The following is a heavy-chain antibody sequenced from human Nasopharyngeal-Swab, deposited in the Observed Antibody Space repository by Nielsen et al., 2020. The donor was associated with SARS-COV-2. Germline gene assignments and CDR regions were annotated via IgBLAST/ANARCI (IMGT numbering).Heavy chain of an antibody. Sequence: SCGGSGLSFSSYAMSWVRQAPGKGLEWVSAISGSGGSTYYADSVKGRFTISRDNSKNTLYLQMNSLRAEDTAVYYCAKDEPYYGSSGYNYYYYYYMDVWGKGTTVTVSS. CDR1: GLSFSSYA. V-gene: IGHV3-23*01. J-gene: IGHJ6*03. CDR3: AKDEPYYGSSGYNYYYYYYMDV. D-gene: IGHD3-22*01. CDR2: ISGSGGST.